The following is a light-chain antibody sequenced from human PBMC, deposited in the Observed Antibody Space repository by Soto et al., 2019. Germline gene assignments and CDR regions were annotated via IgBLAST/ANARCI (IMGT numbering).Light chain of an antibody. CDR2: DVT. Sequence: QSALTQPRSVSGSLGQSVTISCTGTSRDVGGYNYVSWYQQHPGKAPKLLIFDVTERPSGVPDRFSGSKSGNTASLTISGLQADDDADYYCCSYAGGSTFGAFGGGTKLTVL. V-gene: IGLV2-11*01. J-gene: IGLJ2*01. CDR3: CSYAGGSTFGA. CDR1: SRDVGGYNY.